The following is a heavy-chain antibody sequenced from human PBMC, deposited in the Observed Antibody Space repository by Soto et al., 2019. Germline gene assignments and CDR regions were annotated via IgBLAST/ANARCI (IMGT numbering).Heavy chain of an antibody. J-gene: IGHJ6*02. V-gene: IGHV4-61*01. CDR2: IYYSGST. CDR1: GGSVSSGSYY. CDR3: AVGATRIRKRTTKDAYGMDV. Sequence: PSETLSLTCTVSGGSVSSGSYYWSWIRQPPGKGLEWIGYIYYSGSTNYNPSLKSRVTISVDTSKNQFSLKLSSVTAADTAVYYCAVGATRIRKRTTKDAYGMDVWGQGTTVTVSS. D-gene: IGHD1-26*01.